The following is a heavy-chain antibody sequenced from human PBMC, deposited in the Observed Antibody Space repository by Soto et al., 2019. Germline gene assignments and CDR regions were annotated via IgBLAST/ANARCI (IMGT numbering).Heavy chain of an antibody. D-gene: IGHD1-26*01. Sequence: QVQLVESGGGVVQPGRSLRLSCAASGFTFSSYGMHWVRQAPGKGLEWVAVISYDGSNKYYADSVKGRFTISRDNSKNTLYLQMNSLRAEDTAVYYCAKDGSDYLYYDYGMDVWGQGTTVTVSS. CDR1: GFTFSSYG. J-gene: IGHJ6*02. CDR2: ISYDGSNK. V-gene: IGHV3-30*18. CDR3: AKDGSDYLYYDYGMDV.